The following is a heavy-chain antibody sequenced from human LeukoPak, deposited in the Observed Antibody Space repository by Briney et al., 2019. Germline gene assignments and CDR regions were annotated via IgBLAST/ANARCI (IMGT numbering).Heavy chain of an antibody. D-gene: IGHD5-12*01. V-gene: IGHV3-7*01. Sequence: PGGSLRLSYAASGFTFSSYWMSWVRQAPGKGLEWVANIKQDGSEKYYVDSVKGRFTISRDNAKNSLYLQMNSLRAEDTAVYYCARSQWLRFDAFDIWGQGTMVTVSS. CDR2: IKQDGSEK. CDR1: GFTFSSYW. J-gene: IGHJ3*02. CDR3: ARSQWLRFDAFDI.